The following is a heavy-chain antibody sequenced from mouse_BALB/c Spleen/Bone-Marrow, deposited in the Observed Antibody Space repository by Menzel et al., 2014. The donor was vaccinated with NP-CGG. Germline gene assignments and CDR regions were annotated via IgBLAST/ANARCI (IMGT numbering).Heavy chain of an antibody. J-gene: IGHJ3*01. CDR1: GYTFTSYY. V-gene: IGHV1S81*02. CDR2: IHPSNGGT. Sequence: QVQLQQPGAELVKPGASVKLSCKASGYTFTSYYMYWVKQRPGQGLEWIGEIHPSNGGTNFNEKFKSKATLTVDKSSSTAYMQLSSLTSEDSAVYYCTKEGDSPFAYWGQGTLVTVSA. CDR3: TKEGDSPFAY. D-gene: IGHD2-13*01.